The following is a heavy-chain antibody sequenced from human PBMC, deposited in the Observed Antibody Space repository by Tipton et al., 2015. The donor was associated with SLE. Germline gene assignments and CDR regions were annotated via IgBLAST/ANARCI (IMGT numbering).Heavy chain of an antibody. CDR1: GFTFSTYG. CDR2: IWYDGSNQ. Sequence: SLRLSCVASGFTFSTYGMHWVRQAPGKGLEWVALIWYDGSNQFYADSVKGRFTISRDNSKNTLYLQMNSLRAEDTAVYYCAKDWGRWVKSRGFDSWGQGTLVTVSS. D-gene: IGHD3-16*01. CDR3: AKDWGRWVKSRGFDS. V-gene: IGHV3-30*02. J-gene: IGHJ4*02.